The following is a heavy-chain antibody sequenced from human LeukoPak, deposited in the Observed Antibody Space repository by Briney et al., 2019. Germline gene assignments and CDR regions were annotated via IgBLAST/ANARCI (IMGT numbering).Heavy chain of an antibody. CDR1: GGSISISSYY. D-gene: IGHD6-13*01. CDR2: IYYSGST. Sequence: PSETLSLTCTVPGGSISISSYYWGWIRQPPGKGLEWIGSIYYSGSTYYNPSLKSRVTISVDTSKNQFSLKLSSVTAADTAVYYCASVSASYSSSWYGPDPFDYWGQGTLVTVSS. V-gene: IGHV4-39*01. CDR3: ASVSASYSSSWYGPDPFDY. J-gene: IGHJ4*02.